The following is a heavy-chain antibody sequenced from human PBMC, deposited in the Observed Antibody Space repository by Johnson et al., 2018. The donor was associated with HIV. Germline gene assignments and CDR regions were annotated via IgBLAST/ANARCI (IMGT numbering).Heavy chain of an antibody. V-gene: IGHV3-30*04. CDR3: ARDSTPWGGDYVAYAFDI. D-gene: IGHD4-17*01. Sequence: QVQVVESGGGLVQPGGSLRLSCAASGFTFSSYPMHWVRQAPGKGLEWVAVISYDGSNEYYADCVKGRFTISRDNAKKSLYLQMNSLRAEDTALYYCARDSTPWGGDYVAYAFDIWGRGTMVTVSS. CDR1: GFTFSSYP. J-gene: IGHJ3*02. CDR2: ISYDGSNE.